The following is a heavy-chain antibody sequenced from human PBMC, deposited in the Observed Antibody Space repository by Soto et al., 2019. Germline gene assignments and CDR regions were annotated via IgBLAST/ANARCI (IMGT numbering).Heavy chain of an antibody. CDR3: ARRHNMYFDY. Sequence: SETLSLTCTVSGGSISSGGYYWSWIRQHPGKGLEWIGYIYYSGSTYYNPSLKSRVTISVDTSKNQFSLKLSSVTAADTAVYYCARRHNMYFDYWGQGTLVTVSS. CDR2: IYYSGST. J-gene: IGHJ4*02. D-gene: IGHD1-1*01. V-gene: IGHV4-31*03. CDR1: GGSISSGGYY.